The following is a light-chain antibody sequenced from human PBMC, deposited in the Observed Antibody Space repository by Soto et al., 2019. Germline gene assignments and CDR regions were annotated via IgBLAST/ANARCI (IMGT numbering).Light chain of an antibody. CDR1: QSVGRF. Sequence: DIQMTQSPSSLSASVGDRVTITCRASQSVGRFLNWYQQKPGKAPTVLINVASTLRSGVPSRFSGSGSGTDFNLTINSLQPEDFATYFCQPSLTTPLTFGGGTKVEIK. CDR3: QPSLTTPLT. J-gene: IGKJ4*01. V-gene: IGKV1-39*01. CDR2: VAS.